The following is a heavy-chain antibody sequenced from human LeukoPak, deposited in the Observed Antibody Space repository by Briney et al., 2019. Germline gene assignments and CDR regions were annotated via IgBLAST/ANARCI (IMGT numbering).Heavy chain of an antibody. CDR3: ARDSRHGYTYGLDS. V-gene: IGHV3-21*01. CDR1: GFTFRSYG. D-gene: IGHD5-18*01. Sequence: PGGSLRLSCAASGFTFRSYGMHWVRQAPGKGLEWVSSISTTGAYIYYGHSMKGRFTISRDNTNSSLYLQINSLSAEDTAVYFCARDSRHGYTYGLDSWGQGTLVTVSS. J-gene: IGHJ4*02. CDR2: ISTTGAYI.